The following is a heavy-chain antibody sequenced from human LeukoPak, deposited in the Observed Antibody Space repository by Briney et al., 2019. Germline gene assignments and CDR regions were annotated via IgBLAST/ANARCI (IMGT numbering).Heavy chain of an antibody. V-gene: IGHV3-21*01. D-gene: IGHD1-26*01. Sequence: PGGSLRLSCAASGFTFSSYSMNWVRQAPGKGLEWVSSISSSSSYIYYADSVKGRFTISRDNAKNSLYLQMNSLRAEDTAVYYCARSPWDPLDWYFDLWGRGTLVTVSS. CDR3: ARSPWDPLDWYFDL. CDR1: GFTFSSYS. CDR2: ISSSSSYI. J-gene: IGHJ2*01.